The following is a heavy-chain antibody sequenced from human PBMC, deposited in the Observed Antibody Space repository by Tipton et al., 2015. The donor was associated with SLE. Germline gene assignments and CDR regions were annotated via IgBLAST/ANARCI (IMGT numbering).Heavy chain of an antibody. CDR1: GYTFRDYY. Sequence: QSGAEVKRPGASVRISCKATGYTFRDYYFHWVRQAPGQGLEWMGRINPHNGVTDYAQKFQGRVSMTRDTSITTAYMHLSGLTSDDTAVYYCARELGYSSSWGYWGQGTLVTVSS. D-gene: IGHD6-19*01. V-gene: IGHV1-2*06. J-gene: IGHJ4*02. CDR2: INPHNGVT. CDR3: ARELGYSSSWGY.